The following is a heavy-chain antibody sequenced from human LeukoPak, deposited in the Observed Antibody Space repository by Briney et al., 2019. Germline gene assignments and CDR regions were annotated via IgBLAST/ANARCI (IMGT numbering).Heavy chain of an antibody. D-gene: IGHD3-16*02. Sequence: GASVKVSCKASGYTFTSYGISWVRQAPGQGLEWMGWITTHNGNTHYAQKFQGRVAMTTDTSTSTAYMELRSLRSDDTAMYYCARDEIRLGELSFDSWGQGTLVTVSS. V-gene: IGHV1-18*01. CDR3: ARDEIRLGELSFDS. CDR2: ITTHNGNT. CDR1: GYTFTSYG. J-gene: IGHJ4*02.